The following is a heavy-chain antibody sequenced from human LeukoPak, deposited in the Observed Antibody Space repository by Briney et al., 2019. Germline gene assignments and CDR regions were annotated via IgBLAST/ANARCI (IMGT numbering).Heavy chain of an antibody. CDR3: ARHQYYYDSSGLNWFDP. D-gene: IGHD3-22*01. CDR1: GYSFTSYW. V-gene: IGHV5-51*01. CDR2: IYPGDSDT. Sequence: GESLKISCKGSGYSFTSYWIGWVRQVPGKGLEGMGIIYPGDSDTRYSPSLQGQVTISADKSISTAYLQWSSLKASDTAMYYCARHQYYYDSSGLNWFDPWGQGTLVTVSS. J-gene: IGHJ5*02.